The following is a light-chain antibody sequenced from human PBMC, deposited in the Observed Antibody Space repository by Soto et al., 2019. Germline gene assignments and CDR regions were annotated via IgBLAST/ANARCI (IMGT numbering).Light chain of an antibody. V-gene: IGLV2-14*01. Sequence: QSVLAQPASVSGSPGQSITISCTGTSSDVGSYDYVSWYQQHPGKAPKLMIYGASYLPSGVSRRFSGSKSGNTASLTISGLQAEDEADYYCISYTTSRIYVFGTGTKVTVL. CDR3: ISYTTSRIYV. J-gene: IGLJ1*01. CDR2: GAS. CDR1: SSDVGSYDY.